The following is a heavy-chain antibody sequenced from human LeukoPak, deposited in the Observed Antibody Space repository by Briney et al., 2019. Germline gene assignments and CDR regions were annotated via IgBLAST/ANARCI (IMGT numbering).Heavy chain of an antibody. D-gene: IGHD2-21*01. CDR1: GFTFSNSA. CDR3: ATVAGYFDY. J-gene: IGHJ4*02. V-gene: IGHV3-7*01. Sequence: GGSLRLSCAASGFTFSNSAMNWVRQAPGKGLEWVASIQKDGSQKYYLESVKGRFTISRDNTKNSLYLHMSSLRADDTAVYFCATVAGYFDYWGQGTLVTVSS. CDR2: IQKDGSQK.